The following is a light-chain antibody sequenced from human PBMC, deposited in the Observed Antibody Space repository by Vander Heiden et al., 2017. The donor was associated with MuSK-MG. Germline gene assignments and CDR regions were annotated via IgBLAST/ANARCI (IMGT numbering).Light chain of an antibody. CDR2: GTN. CDR1: SLRSYY. CDR3: NSPDSSRDHLV. Sequence: SSDLTQAPAVSVALGQTVRTTRQGDSLRSYYTSWSQQTPGQAPVLVMYGTNNRPSGIPIRFSGTNSGNTASFTITGAQAEEDADYYCNSPDSSRDHLVFGGGTKLTVL. J-gene: IGLJ2*01. V-gene: IGLV3-19*01.